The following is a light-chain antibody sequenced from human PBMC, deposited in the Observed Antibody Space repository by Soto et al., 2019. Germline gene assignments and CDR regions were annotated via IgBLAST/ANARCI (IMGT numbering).Light chain of an antibody. V-gene: IGKV1-39*01. Sequence: DIQMTHSPSSLSSSIVYRVSITCRASQNIGSFLNWYQQKPGEAPRLLVYSAFRIQSGVPSRFNASGSGTDFTLSISSLQPEDFSTYYCQQGSTTPITFGLGTRLEI. CDR3: QQGSTTPIT. CDR2: SAF. J-gene: IGKJ5*01. CDR1: QNIGSF.